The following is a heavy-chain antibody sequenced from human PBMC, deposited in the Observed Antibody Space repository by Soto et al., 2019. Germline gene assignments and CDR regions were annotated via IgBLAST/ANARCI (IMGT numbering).Heavy chain of an antibody. J-gene: IGHJ4*02. V-gene: IGHV3-30*18. CDR3: AKDWAAMYYFDY. D-gene: IGHD2-2*01. Sequence: QVQLVESGGGVVQPGRSLRLSCAASGFTFSSYVMHWVRQAPGKGLEWVAVISYDGSNKYYADSVKGRFTISRDNSKNTLYLQMNSLRAEDTAVYYCAKDWAAMYYFDYWGQGTLVTVS. CDR2: ISYDGSNK. CDR1: GFTFSSYV.